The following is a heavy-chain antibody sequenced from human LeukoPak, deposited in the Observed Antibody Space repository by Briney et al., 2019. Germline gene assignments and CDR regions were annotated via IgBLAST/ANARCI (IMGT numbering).Heavy chain of an antibody. D-gene: IGHD6-6*01. V-gene: IGHV3-53*01. CDR2: IYSGGST. Sequence: PGGSLRLSCAASGFTVSSNYMSWVRQAPGKGLEWVSVIYSGGSTYYEDSVKGRFAISRDNSKNTLYLQMSSLRAEDTAVYYCATVAFRSSSYISVIDYGGKGNLVTVPS. CDR1: GFTVSSNY. CDR3: ATVAFRSSSYISVIDY. J-gene: IGHJ4*02.